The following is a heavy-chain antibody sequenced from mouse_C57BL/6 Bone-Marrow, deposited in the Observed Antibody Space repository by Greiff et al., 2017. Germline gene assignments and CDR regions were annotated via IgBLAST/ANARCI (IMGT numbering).Heavy chain of an antibody. CDR3: AREGDYYGSSSGFDY. J-gene: IGHJ2*01. CDR1: GYTFTSYG. V-gene: IGHV1-81*01. Sequence: VKLMESGAELARPGASVKLSCKASGYTFTSYGISWVKQRTGQGLEWIGEIYPRSGNTYYNEKFKGKATLTADKSSSTAYMELRSLTSEDSAVYVCAREGDYYGSSSGFDYWGQGTTLTVSS. CDR2: IYPRSGNT. D-gene: IGHD1-1*01.